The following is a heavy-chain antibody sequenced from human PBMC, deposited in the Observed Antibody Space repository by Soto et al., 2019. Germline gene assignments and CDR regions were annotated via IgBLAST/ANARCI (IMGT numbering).Heavy chain of an antibody. J-gene: IGHJ5*02. V-gene: IGHV3-23*01. D-gene: IGHD3-3*01. CDR1: GFTFSTYA. Sequence: GGSLRLSCAASGFTFSTYAMTWVRQAPGKGPEWVSGNSGSGGSTYYADSVEGRFTISRDNSKNTLYLQMNSLRAEDTAVYYFAKRPLATVFGVAGNRFDPWGQGTLVTVSS. CDR3: AKRPLATVFGVAGNRFDP. CDR2: NSGSGGST.